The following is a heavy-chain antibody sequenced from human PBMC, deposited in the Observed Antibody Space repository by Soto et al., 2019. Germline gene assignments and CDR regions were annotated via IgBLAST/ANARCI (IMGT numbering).Heavy chain of an antibody. CDR1: GASSSSYY. V-gene: IGHV4-59*01. Sequence: SETLSLTCTVSGASSSSYYWSWLRQPPGKGLEWIGYMNDFGRTIYNPSLKSRVTISFDTSKSQLSLKLTSVIAADTAVYYCARSFCRDAVRCNWFDPWGQGTLVTVSS. CDR2: MNDFGRT. J-gene: IGHJ5*02. CDR3: ARSFCRDAVRCNWFDP. D-gene: IGHD2-8*01.